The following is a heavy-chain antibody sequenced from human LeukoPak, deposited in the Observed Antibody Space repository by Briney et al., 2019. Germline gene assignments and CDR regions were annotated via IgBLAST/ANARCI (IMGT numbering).Heavy chain of an antibody. CDR2: ISSSSSYI. Sequence: PGGSLRLSCAASGFTFTNAWMNWVRQAPGKGLEWVSSISSSSSYIYYADSVKGRFTISRDNAKNSLYLQMNSLRAEDTAVYYCARGAGDSSGYYPYYFDYWGQGTLVTVSS. CDR3: ARGAGDSSGYYPYYFDY. CDR1: GFTFTNAW. D-gene: IGHD3-22*01. V-gene: IGHV3-21*01. J-gene: IGHJ4*02.